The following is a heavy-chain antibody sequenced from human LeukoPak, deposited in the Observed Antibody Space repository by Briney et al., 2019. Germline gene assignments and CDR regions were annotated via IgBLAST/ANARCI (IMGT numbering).Heavy chain of an antibody. CDR2: IYTSGST. CDR1: GGSISSGSYY. D-gene: IGHD3-22*01. CDR3: ARDQGDSSGYYSSEYYFDY. V-gene: IGHV4-61*02. J-gene: IGHJ4*02. Sequence: PSETLSLTCTVSGGSISSGSYYWSWIRQPAGKGLEWIGRIYTSGSTNYNPSLKSRVTISVDTSKNQFSLKLSSVTAADTAVYYCARDQGDSSGYYSSEYYFDYWGQGTLVTVSS.